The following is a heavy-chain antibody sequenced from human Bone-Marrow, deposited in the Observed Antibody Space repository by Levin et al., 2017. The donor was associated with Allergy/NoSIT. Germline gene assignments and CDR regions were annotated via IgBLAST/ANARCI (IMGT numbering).Heavy chain of an antibody. V-gene: IGHV3-23*01. J-gene: IGHJ4*02. CDR2: ISGSGGST. CDR3: AKSWFGELYPFPFDY. CDR1: GFTFSSYA. D-gene: IGHD3-10*01. Sequence: GGSLRLSCAASGFTFSSYAMSWVRQAPGKGLEWVSAISGSGGSTYYADSVKGRFTISRDNSKNTLYLQMNSLRAEDTAVYYCAKSWFGELYPFPFDYWGQGTLVTVSS.